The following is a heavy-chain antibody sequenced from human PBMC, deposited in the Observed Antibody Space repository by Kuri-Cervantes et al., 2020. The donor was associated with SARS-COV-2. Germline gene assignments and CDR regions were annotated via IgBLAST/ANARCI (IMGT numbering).Heavy chain of an antibody. CDR3: ARDGGAFDI. D-gene: IGHD3-16*01. CDR2: INPDGSYT. J-gene: IGHJ3*02. CDR1: GFTFSSYG. Sequence: GESLKISCAASGFTFSSYGMHWVRQAPGKGLVWVSRINPDGSYTNNADSVKGRFTLSRDNSKNTLYLQMNSLRAEDTAVYYCARDGGAFDIWGQGTMVTVSS. V-gene: IGHV3-74*01.